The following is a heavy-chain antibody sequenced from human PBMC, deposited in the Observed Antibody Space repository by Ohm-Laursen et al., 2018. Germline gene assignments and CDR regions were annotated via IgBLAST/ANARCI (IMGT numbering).Heavy chain of an antibody. CDR2: IRSKDYGGTT. J-gene: IGHJ3*02. CDR1: GFTFGDYA. Sequence: SLRLSCTAFGFTFGDYAMSWVRQAPGKGLAWVGFIRSKDYGGTTEYAASAEGRFTISIDDSETIAYLQMNSLKTEDTAVYYCTRDDAYCAGDCSGLDALDIWGQGTMVTVSS. CDR3: TRDDAYCAGDCSGLDALDI. D-gene: IGHD2-21*02. V-gene: IGHV3-49*04.